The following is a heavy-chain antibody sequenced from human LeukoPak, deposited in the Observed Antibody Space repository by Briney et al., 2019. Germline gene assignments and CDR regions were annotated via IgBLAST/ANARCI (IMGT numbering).Heavy chain of an antibody. D-gene: IGHD5-12*01. J-gene: IGHJ4*02. CDR3: ARQGGYSGYDDY. CDR1: GGSISSSSYY. V-gene: IGHV4-39*01. Sequence: PSETLSLTCTVSGGSISSSSYYWGWIRQPPGKGLEWTGSIYCSGSTYYNPSLKSRVTISVDTSKNQFSLKLSSVTAADTAVYYCARQGGYSGYDDYWGQGTLVTVSS. CDR2: IYCSGST.